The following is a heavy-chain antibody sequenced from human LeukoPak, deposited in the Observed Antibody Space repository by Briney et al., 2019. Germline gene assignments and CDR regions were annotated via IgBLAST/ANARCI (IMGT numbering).Heavy chain of an antibody. CDR3: AREGAYCSSTSCHIQNWFDP. J-gene: IGHJ5*02. CDR1: GYTFTSYG. V-gene: IGHV1-18*01. D-gene: IGHD2-2*01. Sequence: ASVKVSCKASGYTFTSYGISWVRQAPGQGLEWVGWISAYNGNTNYAQKLQGRVTMTTDTSTSTAYMELRSLRSDDTAVYYCAREGAYCSSTSCHIQNWFDPWGQGTLVTVSS. CDR2: ISAYNGNT.